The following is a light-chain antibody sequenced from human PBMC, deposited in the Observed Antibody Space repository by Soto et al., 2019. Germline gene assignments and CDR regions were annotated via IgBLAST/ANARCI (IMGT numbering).Light chain of an antibody. J-gene: IGLJ2*01. CDR2: DVS. V-gene: IGLV2-14*01. CDR1: SSDVGGYNY. Sequence: QSVLTQPASVSGSPGQSITISCTGTSSDVGGYNYVSWYQPHPGKAPKLMIYDVSNRPSGVSNRFSGSKSGNTASLTISGLQAEDEADYYCRSYTSSSVVFGGGTKLTVL. CDR3: RSYTSSSVV.